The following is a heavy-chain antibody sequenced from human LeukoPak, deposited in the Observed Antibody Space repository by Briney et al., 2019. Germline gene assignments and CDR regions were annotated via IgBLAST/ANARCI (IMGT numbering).Heavy chain of an antibody. Sequence: EASVKVSCKASGGTFSSYAISWVRQAPGQGLEWMGRIIPILGIANYAQKFQGRVTITADKSTSTAYMELSSLRSEDTAVYYCARDQTVAAAGEDWGQGTLATVSS. CDR2: IIPILGIA. J-gene: IGHJ4*01. V-gene: IGHV1-69*04. CDR3: ARDQTVAAAGED. CDR1: GGTFSSYA. D-gene: IGHD6-13*01.